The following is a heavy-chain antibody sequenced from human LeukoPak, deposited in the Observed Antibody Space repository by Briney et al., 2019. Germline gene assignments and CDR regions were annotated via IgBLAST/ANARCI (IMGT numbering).Heavy chain of an antibody. D-gene: IGHD6-19*01. J-gene: IGHJ6*03. CDR3: ARGPQWRGDYYYMDV. CDR1: GYSFTNFA. Sequence: ASVKVSCKASGYSFTNFAINWVRQATGQGLEWMGWMNPNSGNKGYAQKFQGRVTMTMNTSITTAYMELSSLRSEDTAVYYCARGPQWRGDYYYMDVCGRGTTVTVSS. V-gene: IGHV1-8*01. CDR2: MNPNSGNK.